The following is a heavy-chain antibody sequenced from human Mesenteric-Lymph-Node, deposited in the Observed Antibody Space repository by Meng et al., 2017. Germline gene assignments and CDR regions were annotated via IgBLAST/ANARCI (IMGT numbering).Heavy chain of an antibody. V-gene: IGHV3-30*04. Sequence: GGSLRLSCAASGFIFSSYAMHWVRQAPGKGLEWVAVISYDGSNKYYADSVKGRFTISRDNSKNTLYLQMNSLRAEDTAVYYCARGVHYYGMDVWGQGTTVTVSS. CDR2: ISYDGSNK. J-gene: IGHJ6*02. CDR3: ARGVHYYGMDV. CDR1: GFIFSSYA.